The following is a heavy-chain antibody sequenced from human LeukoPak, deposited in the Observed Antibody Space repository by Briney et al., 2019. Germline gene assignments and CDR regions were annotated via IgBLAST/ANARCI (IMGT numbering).Heavy chain of an antibody. V-gene: IGHV1-69*13. CDR2: IIPIFGTA. Sequence: ASVKVSCKASGGTFSSYAINWVRQAPGQGLEWMGGIIPIFGTANYAQKFQGRVTITADESTSTAYVELSSLRSEDTAVYYCARSSEMATTSFDYYYFDYWGQGTLVTVSS. CDR1: GGTFSSYA. J-gene: IGHJ4*02. CDR3: ARSSEMATTSFDYYYFDY. D-gene: IGHD5-24*01.